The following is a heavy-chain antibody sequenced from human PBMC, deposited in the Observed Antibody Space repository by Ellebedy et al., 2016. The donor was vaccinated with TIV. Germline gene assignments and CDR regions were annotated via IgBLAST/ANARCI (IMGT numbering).Heavy chain of an antibody. D-gene: IGHD3-22*01. V-gene: IGHV4-39*01. J-gene: IGHJ5*02. Sequence: SETLSLXCTVSGGSISSSSYYWGWIRQPPGKGLEWIGSIYYSGSTYYNPSLKSRVTISVDTSKNQFSLKLSSVTAADTAVYYCASLYDSSGYYAVGNWGWFDPWGQGTLVTVSS. CDR2: IYYSGST. CDR3: ASLYDSSGYYAVGNWGWFDP. CDR1: GGSISSSSYY.